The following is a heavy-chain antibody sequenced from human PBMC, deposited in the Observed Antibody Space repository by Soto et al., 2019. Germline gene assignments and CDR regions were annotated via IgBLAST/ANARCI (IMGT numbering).Heavy chain of an antibody. CDR1: GYTFSGYY. Sequence: ASVKVSCKASGYTFSGYYIHWVRQAPGQGLEWMGWIKPNGGGINYAQKFQGRVTMTRDTSISTAYMGLSRLTSDDTAVYYCARVANTGYAVGPFDSWGQGTLVTVSS. CDR3: ARVANTGYAVGPFDS. V-gene: IGHV1-2*02. D-gene: IGHD5-18*01. J-gene: IGHJ4*02. CDR2: IKPNGGGI.